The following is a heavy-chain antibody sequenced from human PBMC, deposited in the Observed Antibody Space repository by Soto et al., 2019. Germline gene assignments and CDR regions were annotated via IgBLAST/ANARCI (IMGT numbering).Heavy chain of an antibody. CDR1: GYTFTSYY. Sequence: ASVKVSCKASGYTFTSYYMHCVRQAPGQGLEWMGIINPSGGSTSYAQKFQGRVTMTRDTSTSTVYMELSSLRSEDTAVYYCARVGAAMGFDYWGQGTLVTVSS. CDR3: ARVGAAMGFDY. J-gene: IGHJ4*02. CDR2: INPSGGST. V-gene: IGHV1-46*01. D-gene: IGHD2-2*01.